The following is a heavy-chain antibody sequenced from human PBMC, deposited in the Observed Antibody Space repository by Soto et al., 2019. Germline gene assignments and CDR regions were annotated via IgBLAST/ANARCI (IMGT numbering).Heavy chain of an antibody. Sequence: EVQLLESGGGLAQPGGSLRLSCTATDHAMSWGRQAPGKGLGWVSAISGSGDVTHYGDSVKGRFTSSRDNSKNTMYLQTDSLRDDDTPVYYCAIRMYTTIPGGMNDWGQGNTVTFSS. CDR2: ISGSGDVT. CDR3: AIRMYTTIPGGMND. V-gene: IGHV3-20*04. J-gene: IGHJ6*02. D-gene: IGHD2-2*02. CDR1: DHA.